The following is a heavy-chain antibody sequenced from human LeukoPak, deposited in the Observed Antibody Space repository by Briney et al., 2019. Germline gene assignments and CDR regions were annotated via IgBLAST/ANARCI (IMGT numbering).Heavy chain of an antibody. CDR2: ISAYNGNT. J-gene: IGHJ4*02. CDR1: GYTFSSYG. D-gene: IGHD6-13*01. V-gene: IGHV1-18*01. CDR3: ARVRIEQQPYDY. Sequence: VASVKVSCKASGYTFSSYGIRWVRQAPGQGLEWMGWISAYNGNTNYAQKLQGRVTMTTDTSTSTAYMELRSLRSDDSAVYYCARVRIEQQPYDYWGQGTLVTGSS.